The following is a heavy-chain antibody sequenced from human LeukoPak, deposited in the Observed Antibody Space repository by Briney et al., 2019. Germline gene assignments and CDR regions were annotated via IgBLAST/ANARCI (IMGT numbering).Heavy chain of an antibody. CDR2: IYYSGST. CDR3: ASRYSSGLDY. V-gene: IGHV4-31*03. D-gene: IGHD2-15*01. CDR1: GGSISSGGYY. Sequence: SETLSLTCTVSGGSISSGGYYWSWIRQHPGKGLEWIGYIYYSGSTYYNPSLKSRVTISVDTSNNQFSLKLSSVTAADTAVYYCASRYSSGLDYWGQGTLVTVSS. J-gene: IGHJ4*02.